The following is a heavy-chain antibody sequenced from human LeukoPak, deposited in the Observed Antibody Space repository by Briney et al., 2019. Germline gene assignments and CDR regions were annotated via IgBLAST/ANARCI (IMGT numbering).Heavy chain of an antibody. V-gene: IGHV5-51*01. CDR1: GYRFTSYW. J-gene: IGHJ3*02. D-gene: IGHD2-2*01. Sequence: GESLKISFKGSGYRFTSYWIGWVRPMPGKGLEWKGIIYPGDSDTRYSPSFQGQVTISADKSISTAYLQWSSLKASDTAMYYCARGQLGYCSSTSCYVHAFDIWGQGTMVTVSS. CDR3: ARGQLGYCSSTSCYVHAFDI. CDR2: IYPGDSDT.